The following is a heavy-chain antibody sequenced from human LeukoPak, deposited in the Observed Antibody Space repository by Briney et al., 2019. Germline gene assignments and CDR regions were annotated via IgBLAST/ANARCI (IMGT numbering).Heavy chain of an antibody. J-gene: IGHJ3*02. D-gene: IGHD5-12*01. CDR2: TSTSGGSA. Sequence: GGSLRLSCAASGFTFSNNAMSWVRQAPGKGLEWVSATSTSGGSAYYADSVKGRFTISRDNSKNTLYLQMDSLRAEDTAVYYCARARSGYDDDYAFDIWGQGTMVTVSS. V-gene: IGHV3-23*01. CDR3: ARARSGYDDDYAFDI. CDR1: GFTFSNNA.